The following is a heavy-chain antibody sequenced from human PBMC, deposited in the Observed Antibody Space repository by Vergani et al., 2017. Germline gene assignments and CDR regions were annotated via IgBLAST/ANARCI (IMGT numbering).Heavy chain of an antibody. V-gene: IGHV4-59*02. Sequence: QVKLQESGPGLVKPSETLSLTCTVSGASVNSYYWSWIRQPPGKGLEWMGYVSFRGDTLYAPSVKGRMTISLNTSSNQFSLYLTSVTAADTAVYYCARENSYGDFSYYFDYWGQGTLVTVSS. J-gene: IGHJ4*02. CDR3: ARENSYGDFSYYFDY. CDR1: GASVNSYY. CDR2: VSFRGDT. D-gene: IGHD4-17*01.